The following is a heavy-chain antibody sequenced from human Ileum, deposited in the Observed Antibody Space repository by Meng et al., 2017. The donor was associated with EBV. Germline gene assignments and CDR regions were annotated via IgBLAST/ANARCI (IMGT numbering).Heavy chain of an antibody. D-gene: IGHD5-18*01. J-gene: IGHJ4*02. CDR2: IYYSGTT. V-gene: IGHV4-61*01. Sequence: QVQLQESGQGLVKPSETLSRTCTFSGGSVSISSYYWSWIRQPPGKGLEWIGYIYYSGTTNYNPSLESRVTISVDTSKNQFSLKLRSVAASDTAVYYCARGWDTAMDSGWGQGTLVTVSS. CDR1: GGSVSISSYY. CDR3: ARGWDTAMDSG.